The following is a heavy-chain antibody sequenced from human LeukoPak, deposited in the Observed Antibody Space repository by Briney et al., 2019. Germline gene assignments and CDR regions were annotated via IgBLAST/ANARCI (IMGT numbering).Heavy chain of an antibody. Sequence: GRSLRLSCAASGFSFSNSAIHWVRQSPAKGLEWLAFISHDGTNKYYSDSVEGRFTVSRHNSLNTAHLQMNSLRPEDTAINYCASEDVDTGDFWGQGTLVTVSS. V-gene: IGHV3-30*14. J-gene: IGHJ4*02. CDR2: ISHDGTNK. D-gene: IGHD5-18*01. CDR3: ASEDVDTGDF. CDR1: GFSFSNSA.